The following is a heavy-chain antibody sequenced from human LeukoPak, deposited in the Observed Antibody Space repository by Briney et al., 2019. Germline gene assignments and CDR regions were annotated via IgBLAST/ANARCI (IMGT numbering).Heavy chain of an antibody. J-gene: IGHJ4*02. V-gene: IGHV5-51*01. CDR1: GYSFTTYW. CDR3: ARRGYNYGYGFDY. Sequence: GESLKISCKGSGYSFTTYWIAWVRQMPGKGLEWMGIIYPGDSDTRYSPSFQGQVTISADKSISTAYLQWSSLKASDTATYYCARRGYNYGYGFDYWGQGTLVTVSS. D-gene: IGHD5-18*01. CDR2: IYPGDSDT.